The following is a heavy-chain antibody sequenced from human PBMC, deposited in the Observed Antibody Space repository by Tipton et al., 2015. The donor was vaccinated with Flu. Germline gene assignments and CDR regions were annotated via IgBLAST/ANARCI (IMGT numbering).Heavy chain of an antibody. V-gene: IGHV3-21*01. CDR2: ITSSSGDI. CDR1: GFIFNSYS. Sequence: SLRLSCAASGFIFNSYSMNWVRQAPGKGLEWVSSITSSSGDIYYGDSVKGRFTVSRDNAKNSLYLQMNSLRPEDTGVYYCARNGEGSGYWGQGTLVTVSS. D-gene: IGHD3-10*01. J-gene: IGHJ4*02. CDR3: ARNGEGSGY.